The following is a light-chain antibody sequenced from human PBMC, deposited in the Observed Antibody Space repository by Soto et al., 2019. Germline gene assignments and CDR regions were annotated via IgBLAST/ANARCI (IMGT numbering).Light chain of an antibody. CDR3: QQRSNWPPT. CDR2: DAS. V-gene: IGKV3-11*01. Sequence: EIALTQSPATLSLSPGEGATLSCRASQSVSSYLAWYQQRPGQAPRLLIYDASNRATGIPARFSGSGSGTDFILTISSLEPVDFAVYYCQQRSNWPPTFGQGTRLEIK. CDR1: QSVSSY. J-gene: IGKJ5*01.